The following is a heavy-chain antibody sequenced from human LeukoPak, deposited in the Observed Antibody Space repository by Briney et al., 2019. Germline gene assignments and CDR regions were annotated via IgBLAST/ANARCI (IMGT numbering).Heavy chain of an antibody. J-gene: IGHJ4*02. CDR2: ISGSGGST. CDR1: GSTFSSYA. V-gene: IGHV3-23*01. D-gene: IGHD3-3*01. Sequence: GGSLRLSCAASGSTFSSYAMSWVRQAPGKGLEWVSAISGSGGSTYYADSVKGRFTISRDNSKNTLYLQMNSLRAEDTAVYYCAKPYDFWSGYYCDYWGQGTLVTVSS. CDR3: AKPYDFWSGYYCDY.